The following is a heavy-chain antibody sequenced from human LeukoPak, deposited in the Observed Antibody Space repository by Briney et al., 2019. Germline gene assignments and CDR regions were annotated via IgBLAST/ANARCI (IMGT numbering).Heavy chain of an antibody. CDR2: TRNKANSYTT. CDR3: ARGSVDSSSWYDDYYYYYYMDV. CDR1: GFTFSDHY. D-gene: IGHD6-13*01. J-gene: IGHJ6*03. Sequence: GGSLRLSCAASGFTFSDHYMDWVRQAPGKGLEWVGRTRNKANSYTTEYAASVKGRFTITRDDSKNSLYLQMNSLKTEDTAVYYCARGSVDSSSWYDDYYYYYYMDVWGKGTTVTVSS. V-gene: IGHV3-72*01.